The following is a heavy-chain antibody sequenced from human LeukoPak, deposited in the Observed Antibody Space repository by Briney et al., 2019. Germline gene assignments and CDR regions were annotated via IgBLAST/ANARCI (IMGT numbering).Heavy chain of an antibody. CDR2: IKQDGSEK. CDR1: GFTFSTFY. J-gene: IGHJ5*02. D-gene: IGHD2-15*01. CDR3: ARDKRAAATPYNWFDP. V-gene: IGHV3-7*01. Sequence: PGGSLRLSCVGSGFTFSTFYMSWVRQAPGKGPEWVANIKQDGSEKTYVDSVKGRFTISRDNAKNSLYLQTTSLRAEDTAVYYCARDKRAAATPYNWFDPWGQGTLVTVSS.